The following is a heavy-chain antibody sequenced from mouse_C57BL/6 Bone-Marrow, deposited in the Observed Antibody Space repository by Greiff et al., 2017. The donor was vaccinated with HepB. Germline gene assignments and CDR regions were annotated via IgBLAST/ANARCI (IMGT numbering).Heavy chain of an antibody. CDR2: ISYDGSN. Sequence: DVKLQESGPGLVKPSQSLSLTCSVTGYSITSGYYWNWIRQFPGNKLEWMGYISYDGSNNYNPSLKNRISITRDTSKNQFFLKLNSVTTEDTATYYCARGGSAWVAYWGQGTLVTVSA. V-gene: IGHV3-6*01. CDR3: ARGGSAWVAY. J-gene: IGHJ3*01. CDR1: GYSITSGYY.